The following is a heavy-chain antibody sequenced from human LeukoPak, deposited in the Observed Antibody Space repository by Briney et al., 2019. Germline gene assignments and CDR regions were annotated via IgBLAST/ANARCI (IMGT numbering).Heavy chain of an antibody. J-gene: IGHJ4*02. D-gene: IGHD4-17*01. CDR2: IYSSGST. V-gene: IGHV3-53*01. Sequence: GGSLRLSCAASGFTVSSNYMSWVHQAPGKGLEWVSVIYSSGSTYYADSVKGRFTISRDNSKNTLYLQINSLRAEDTAVYYCAREWAYGSHYYFDYWGQGTLVTVSS. CDR1: GFTVSSNY. CDR3: AREWAYGSHYYFDY.